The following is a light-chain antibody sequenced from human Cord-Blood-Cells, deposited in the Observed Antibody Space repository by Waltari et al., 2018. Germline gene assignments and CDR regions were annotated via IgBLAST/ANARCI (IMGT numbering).Light chain of an antibody. J-gene: IGLJ1*01. V-gene: IGLV2-11*01. CDR2: DVS. Sequence: QSALTQPPSVSGSPGQSVTISCTGTSSDVGGYNYVSWYQQHPGKAPKLMIYDVSKRPSGVPDRFSGSKSGNTASLTISGLQAEDEADYYCCSYAGSNTYVFGTGTKVTVL. CDR3: CSYAGSNTYV. CDR1: SSDVGGYNY.